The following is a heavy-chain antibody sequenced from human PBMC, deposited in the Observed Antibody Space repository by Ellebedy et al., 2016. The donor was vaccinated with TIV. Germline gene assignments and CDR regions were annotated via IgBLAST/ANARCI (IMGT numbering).Heavy chain of an antibody. J-gene: IGHJ4*02. CDR2: ISGSGDST. Sequence: GGSLRLSXAASGFTFTSYAMTWVRQAPGKGLEWVSSISGSGDSTFYADSVKGRFTISRDNSKNTLFLQMNSLRAEDTALYYCAKSSADYSPDYWGQGTLVTVSS. D-gene: IGHD4-11*01. V-gene: IGHV3-23*01. CDR1: GFTFTSYA. CDR3: AKSSADYSPDY.